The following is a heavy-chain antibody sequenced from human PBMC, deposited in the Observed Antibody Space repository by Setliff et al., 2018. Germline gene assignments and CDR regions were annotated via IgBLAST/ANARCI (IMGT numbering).Heavy chain of an antibody. CDR2: IYNSGDT. CDR1: GASISSGGYY. V-gene: IGHV4-31*03. CDR3: ARAYMMCFDY. Sequence: SETLSLTCTVSGASISSGGYYWSWIRQLPGKGPEWIGYIYNSGDTYYNPSLKSRVTISVDTSKNQFSLKLSSVTAADTAVYYCARAYMMCFDYWGQGTLVTVSS. J-gene: IGHJ4*02. D-gene: IGHD3-16*01.